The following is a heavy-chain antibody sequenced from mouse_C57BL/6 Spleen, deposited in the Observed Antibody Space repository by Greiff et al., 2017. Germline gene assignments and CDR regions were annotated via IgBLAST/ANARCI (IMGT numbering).Heavy chain of an antibody. J-gene: IGHJ4*01. D-gene: IGHD1-1*01. CDR1: AYTFTSYW. Sequence: QVQLQQPGAELVKPGASVKLSSKPSAYTFTSYWMQWVKQRPGQGLEWIGEIDPSDSYTNYNKKFKGKATLTVDTSSSTAYIQRSRLTSEDSAVYYCASLYYGSRGGAMDYWGQGTSVTVSS. V-gene: IGHV1-50*01. CDR3: ASLYYGSRGGAMDY. CDR2: IDPSDSYT.